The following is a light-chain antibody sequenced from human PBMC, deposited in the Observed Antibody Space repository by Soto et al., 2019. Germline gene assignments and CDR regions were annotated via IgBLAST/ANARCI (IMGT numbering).Light chain of an antibody. J-gene: IGKJ1*01. Sequence: DIQMTQSPSSLSASVGDRVTITCQASQCISNYLAWYQQKPGKVPKLLIYAASTLQSGVPSRFSGSGSGTDFTLTISSLQPEDVATYYCQKYNSAPWTFGQGTKVDIK. V-gene: IGKV1-27*01. CDR2: AAS. CDR3: QKYNSAPWT. CDR1: QCISNY.